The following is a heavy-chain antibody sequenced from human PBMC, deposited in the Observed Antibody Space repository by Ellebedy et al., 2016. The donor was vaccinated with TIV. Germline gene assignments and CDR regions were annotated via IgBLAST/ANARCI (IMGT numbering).Heavy chain of an antibody. D-gene: IGHD3-10*01. J-gene: IGHJ5*01. V-gene: IGHV3-23*01. CDR1: GFTFGFSFSRYA. CDR2: ISGSGGST. Sequence: PGGSLRLSCAASGFTFGFSFSRYAMSWVRQAPGKGLEWVPGISGSGGSTYYADSVKGRFTISRDNSKNTLDLQMNNLRTEDTAVYYCARDPDAFGDQYFDLWGQGTLVIVSS. CDR3: ARDPDAFGDQYFDL.